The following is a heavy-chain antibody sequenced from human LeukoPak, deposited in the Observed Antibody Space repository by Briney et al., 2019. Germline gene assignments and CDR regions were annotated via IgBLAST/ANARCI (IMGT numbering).Heavy chain of an antibody. V-gene: IGHV3-23*01. Sequence: GGSLRLSCAASGFTLSSYAMSWVRQAPGKGLEWVSAISGSGGSTYYADSVKGRFTISRDNSKNTLYLQMNSLRTEDTAVYYCAKGPYTAMDHFDYWGQGTLVTVSS. D-gene: IGHD5-18*01. CDR3: AKGPYTAMDHFDY. CDR2: ISGSGGST. J-gene: IGHJ4*02. CDR1: GFTLSSYA.